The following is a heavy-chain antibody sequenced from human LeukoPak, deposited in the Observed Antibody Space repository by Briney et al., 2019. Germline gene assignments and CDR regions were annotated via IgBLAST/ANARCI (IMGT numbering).Heavy chain of an antibody. V-gene: IGHV1-8*01. Sequence: ASVKVSCKASGYTFTSYDINWVRQATGQGLEWMGWMNPNSGNTGYAQKFQGRVTMTRNTSISTAYMELSSLRSEDTAVYCCVTMVRGAQVDYWGQGTLVTVSS. CDR2: MNPNSGNT. J-gene: IGHJ4*02. CDR1: GYTFTSYD. CDR3: VTMVRGAQVDY. D-gene: IGHD3-10*01.